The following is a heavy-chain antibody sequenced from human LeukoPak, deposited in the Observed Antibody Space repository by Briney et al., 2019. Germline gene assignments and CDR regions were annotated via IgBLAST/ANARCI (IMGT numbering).Heavy chain of an antibody. CDR2: INQDGSEK. J-gene: IGHJ4*02. CDR1: GFTFSSYW. D-gene: IGHD5-12*01. V-gene: IGHV3-7*01. Sequence: GGSLRLSCAASGFTFSSYWMTWVRQAPGKGLEWVANINQDGSEKYYVDSVKGRFTISRDNSKNTLYLQMNSLRAEDTAVYYCARGPSGYHNTGGQGTLVTVSS. CDR3: ARGPSGYHNT.